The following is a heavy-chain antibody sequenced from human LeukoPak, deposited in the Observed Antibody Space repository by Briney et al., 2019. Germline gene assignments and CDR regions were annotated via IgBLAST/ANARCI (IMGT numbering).Heavy chain of an antibody. D-gene: IGHD5-18*01. CDR1: GGSISSYY. Sequence: PSETLSLTCTVSGGSISSYYWSWIRQPPGKGLEWIGYIYYSGRTNYNPSLKSRVTISVDTSKNQFSLKLSSVTAADTAVYYCAAFSVDTVMADGFDIWGQGTMVTVSS. CDR3: AAFSVDTVMADGFDI. J-gene: IGHJ3*02. V-gene: IGHV4-59*01. CDR2: IYYSGRT.